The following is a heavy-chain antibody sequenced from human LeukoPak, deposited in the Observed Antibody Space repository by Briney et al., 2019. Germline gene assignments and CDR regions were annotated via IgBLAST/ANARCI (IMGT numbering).Heavy chain of an antibody. Sequence: GGSLRLSCAASGFTFSSYGMSWVRQAPGKGLEWVSGINWNGGSTGYADSVKGRFTISRDNAKNSLYLQMNSLRAEDTALYYCARDRSITYYYDNGPRDAFDIWGQGTMVTVSS. CDR1: GFTFSSYG. V-gene: IGHV3-20*04. J-gene: IGHJ3*02. D-gene: IGHD3-22*01. CDR3: ARDRSITYYYDNGPRDAFDI. CDR2: INWNGGST.